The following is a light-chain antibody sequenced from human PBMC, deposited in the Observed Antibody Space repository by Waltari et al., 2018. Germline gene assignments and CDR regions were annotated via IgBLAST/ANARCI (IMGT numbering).Light chain of an antibody. CDR3: QQYVGWPPTLT. CDR1: QSVSSN. J-gene: IGKJ4*01. CDR2: GAS. V-gene: IGKV3-15*01. Sequence: EIVMTQSPATLSVSPGERASLSCRASQSVSSNVAWYQQKPGQAPRLLIYGASTRATGIPVRFSGSGSGTEFTLTISRLQSEDFAVYYCQQYVGWPPTLTFGGGTKVEIK.